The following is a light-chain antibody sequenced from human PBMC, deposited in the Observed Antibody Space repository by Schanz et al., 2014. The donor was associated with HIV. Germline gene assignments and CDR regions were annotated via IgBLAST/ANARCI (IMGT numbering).Light chain of an antibody. Sequence: QSVLTQPPSLSGAPGQRVSLSCNGTSSNIGAGYDVHWYQQFPGTAPKLLIFADYQRPSEIPDRISGSKTGTSATLAIVGLQTGDEADYYCATWDRTLSAVVFGGGTKLTV. V-gene: IGLV1-51*01. CDR2: ADY. CDR1: SSNIGAGYD. J-gene: IGLJ2*01. CDR3: ATWDRTLSAVV.